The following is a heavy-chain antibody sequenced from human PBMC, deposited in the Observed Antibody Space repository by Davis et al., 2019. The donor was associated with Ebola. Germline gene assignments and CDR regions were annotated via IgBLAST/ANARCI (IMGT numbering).Heavy chain of an antibody. Sequence: GESLKISCAASGFTFSSYSMNWVRQAPGKGLEWVSSISSSSSYIYYADSVKGRFTISRDNAKNSLYLQMNSLRAEDTAVYYCAKGRIAAAGTWGKFQHWGQGTLVTVSS. D-gene: IGHD6-13*01. CDR2: ISSSSSYI. V-gene: IGHV3-21*01. J-gene: IGHJ1*01. CDR3: AKGRIAAAGTWGKFQH. CDR1: GFTFSSYS.